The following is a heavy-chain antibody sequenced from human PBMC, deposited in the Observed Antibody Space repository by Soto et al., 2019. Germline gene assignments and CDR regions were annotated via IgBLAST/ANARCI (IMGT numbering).Heavy chain of an antibody. Sequence: WGSLRLSCAASGFTFRSYAMNWDRQAPGKGPGWLSGISGSGDRAYHANSVKGRFTISRDNSKNTLYLQVNSLRAEDTAVYYCTKGYGASHSPFDYCGQVPQVTVSS. D-gene: IGHD5-12*01. CDR1: GFTFRSYA. J-gene: IGHJ4*02. CDR2: ISGSGDRA. V-gene: IGHV3-23*01. CDR3: TKGYGASHSPFDY.